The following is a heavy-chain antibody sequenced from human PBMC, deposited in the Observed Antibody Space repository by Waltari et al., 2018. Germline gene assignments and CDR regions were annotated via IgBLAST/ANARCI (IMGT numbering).Heavy chain of an antibody. CDR1: GGSLSSDW. V-gene: IGHV4-4*07. CDR3: ARRNAWWYFDF. Sequence: QVQLQESGPGLVKPSETLSLTCGVSGGSLSSDWWVWIRQPPRKGLEWIGSVDGNTGSTEYNPSLRSRATISRDTSKNQFSLKVTSVTAADTAIYYCARRNAWWYFDFWGPGVLVTVSP. CDR2: VDGNTGST. J-gene: IGHJ4*02. D-gene: IGHD2-15*01.